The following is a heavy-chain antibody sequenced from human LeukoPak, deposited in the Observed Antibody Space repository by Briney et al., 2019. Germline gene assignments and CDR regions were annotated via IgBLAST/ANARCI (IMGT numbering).Heavy chain of an antibody. Sequence: GGSLRLSCAASGFTFSNWAITWVRQAPGMGLEWVSSISGDCGGTYYADSVKGRFTVSRDNSKNTLYLEINSLRVEDTAVYYCAKWAGSGEETRRYFGPFDFWGQGTLVTVSS. CDR3: AKWAGSGEETRRYFGPFDF. CDR1: GFTFSNWA. V-gene: IGHV3-23*01. CDR2: ISGDCGGT. D-gene: IGHD3-3*01. J-gene: IGHJ4*02.